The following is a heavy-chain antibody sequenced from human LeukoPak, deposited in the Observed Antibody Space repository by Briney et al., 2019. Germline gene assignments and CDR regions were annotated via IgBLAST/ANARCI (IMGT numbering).Heavy chain of an antibody. CDR3: GKGSTGWSSDP. V-gene: IGHV1-18*01. Sequence: ASVKVSCKASGYTFTERGISWMRHVPGQGLEWMGWINATSGNTYYAETFQDRVTMTTDASTSTAYMERRDLTVDDTAVYYCGKGSTGWSSDPWGQGTLVTVSS. J-gene: IGHJ5*02. D-gene: IGHD6-19*01. CDR2: INATSGNT. CDR1: GYTFTERG.